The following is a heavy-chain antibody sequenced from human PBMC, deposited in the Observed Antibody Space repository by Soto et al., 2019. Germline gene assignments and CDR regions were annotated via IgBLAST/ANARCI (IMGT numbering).Heavy chain of an antibody. D-gene: IGHD6-19*01. J-gene: IGHJ4*02. Sequence: SETLSLTCAVSGGSISSSNWWSWVRQPPGKGLEWIGEIYHSGSTNYNPSLKSRVTISVDKSKNQFSLKLSSVTAADTAVYYCARRGAVAGSSPFDYWGQGTLVTVSS. CDR3: ARRGAVAGSSPFDY. CDR1: GGSISSSNW. V-gene: IGHV4-4*02. CDR2: IYHSGST.